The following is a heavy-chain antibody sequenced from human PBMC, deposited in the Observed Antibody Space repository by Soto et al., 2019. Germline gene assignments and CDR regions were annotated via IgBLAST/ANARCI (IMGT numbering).Heavy chain of an antibody. Sequence: SETLSLTCTVSGGSVSSGSYYWSWIRQPPGKGLEWIGYIYYSGSTNYNPSLKSRVTISVDTSKNQFSLKLSSVTAADTAVYYCAREKLNSGSIDYWGQGTLVTSPQ. V-gene: IGHV4-61*01. D-gene: IGHD1-26*01. CDR3: AREKLNSGSIDY. J-gene: IGHJ4*02. CDR2: IYYSGST. CDR1: GGSVSSGSYY.